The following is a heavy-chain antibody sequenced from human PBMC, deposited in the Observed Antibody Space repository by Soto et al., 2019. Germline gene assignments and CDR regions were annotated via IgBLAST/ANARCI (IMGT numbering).Heavy chain of an antibody. J-gene: IGHJ6*02. CDR3: ARAHSLGDCWSGYYAAKGFYGMDV. Sequence: PETLALTCTVSVGSISSYYWSWIRQPPGKGLEWIGYIYYSGSTNYNPSLKSRVTISVDTSKNQFSLKLSSVTAADTAVYYCARAHSLGDCWSGYYAAKGFYGMDVWCQGNTVT. D-gene: IGHD3-3*01. CDR1: VGSISSYY. CDR2: IYYSGST. V-gene: IGHV4-59*01.